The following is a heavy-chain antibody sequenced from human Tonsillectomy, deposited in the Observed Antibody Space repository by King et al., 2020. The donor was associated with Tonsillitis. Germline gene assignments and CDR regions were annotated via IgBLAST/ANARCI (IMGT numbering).Heavy chain of an antibody. V-gene: IGHV4-59*08. Sequence: MQLQESGPGLVKPSETLSLTCTVSGASISSYYWNWIRQPPGKGLEWIGYISYRGSTNYHPSLKSRVTISEDTSKNQFSLKLSSVTAADTAMYYCARKREGYYYYYMDVWGKGTTVTVSS. CDR3: ARKREGYYYYYMDV. CDR2: ISYRGST. CDR1: GASISSYY. J-gene: IGHJ6*03.